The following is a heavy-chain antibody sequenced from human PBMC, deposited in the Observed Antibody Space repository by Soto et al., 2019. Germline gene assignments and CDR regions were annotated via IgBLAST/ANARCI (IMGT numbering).Heavy chain of an antibody. V-gene: IGHV4-30-4*01. CDR2: VYYSGST. CDR1: GGSISSGDYY. J-gene: IGHJ4*02. CDR3: AREGRFLEWLSGFDY. D-gene: IGHD3-3*01. Sequence: SETLSLTCTVSGGSISSGDYYWSWIRQPPGKGLEWIGYVYYSGSTYYNPSLKSRVTISVDTSKNQFSLKLSSVTAADTAVYYCAREGRFLEWLSGFDYWGQGTLVTVSS.